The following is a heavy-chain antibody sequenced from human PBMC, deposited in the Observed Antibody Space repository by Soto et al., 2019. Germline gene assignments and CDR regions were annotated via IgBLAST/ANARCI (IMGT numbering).Heavy chain of an antibody. CDR2: IYHSGST. Sequence: SETLSLTCAVSSGSISSSNWWSWVRQPPGKGLEWIGEIYHSGSTNYNPSLKSRVTISVDKSKNQFSLKLSSVTAADTAVYYCARPATEGSRPYYYMDVWGKGTTVTVSS. V-gene: IGHV4-4*02. CDR3: ARPATEGSRPYYYMDV. J-gene: IGHJ6*03. D-gene: IGHD1-26*01. CDR1: SGSISSSNW.